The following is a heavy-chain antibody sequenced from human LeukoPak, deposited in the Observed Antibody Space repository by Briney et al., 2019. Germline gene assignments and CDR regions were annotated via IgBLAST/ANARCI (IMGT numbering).Heavy chain of an antibody. D-gene: IGHD6-13*01. Sequence: SETLSLTCTVSGGSISSYYWRWIRHPPGKGRVGIGYIYYSGSTNYNPSLKSRVTISVDTSKNQFSLKLSSVTAADTAVYYCARGSSIAAAGIDYWGQGTLVTASS. CDR1: GGSISSYY. CDR3: ARGSSIAAAGIDY. CDR2: IYYSGST. V-gene: IGHV4-59*01. J-gene: IGHJ4*02.